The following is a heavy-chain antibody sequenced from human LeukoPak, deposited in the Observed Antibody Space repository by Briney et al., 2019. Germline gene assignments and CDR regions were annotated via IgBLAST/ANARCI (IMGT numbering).Heavy chain of an antibody. D-gene: IGHD6-6*01. CDR3: AREGEQLEYY. Sequence: ASVKVSCKASGYTFTDYYMHWVRQAPGQGLEGMGWISPHRGDTNYAQKFQGRVTMTRDASINTVYMELSRLRSDDTAVYYCAREGEQLEYYWGQGTLVTVSS. CDR1: GYTFTDYY. V-gene: IGHV1-2*02. J-gene: IGHJ4*02. CDR2: ISPHRGDT.